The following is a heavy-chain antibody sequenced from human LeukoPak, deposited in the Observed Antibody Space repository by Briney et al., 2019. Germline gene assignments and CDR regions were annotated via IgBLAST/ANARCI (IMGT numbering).Heavy chain of an antibody. CDR1: GFTFSSYG. J-gene: IGHJ4*02. Sequence: TGGSLRLSCAASGFTFSSYGMHWVRQAPGKGLEWVAVISYDGSNKYYADSVKGRFTISRDNSKNTLYLQMNSLRAEDTAVYYCAKDGRMYRHYYFDYWGQGTLVTVSS. V-gene: IGHV3-30*18. CDR2: ISYDGSNK. D-gene: IGHD1-26*01. CDR3: AKDGRMYRHYYFDY.